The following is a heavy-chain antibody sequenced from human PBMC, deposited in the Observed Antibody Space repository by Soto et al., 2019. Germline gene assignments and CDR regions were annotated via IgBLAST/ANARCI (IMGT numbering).Heavy chain of an antibody. CDR1: GFTFSSYA. CDR3: ARDGGSYTYYYYGMDV. J-gene: IGHJ6*02. V-gene: IGHV3-30-3*01. Sequence: GGSLRLSCAASGFTFSSYAMHWVRQAPGKGLEWVAVISYDGSNKYYADSVKGRFTISRDNSKNTLYLQMNSLRAEDTAVYYCARDGGSYTYYYYGMDVWGQGTTVTVSS. CDR2: ISYDGSNK. D-gene: IGHD1-26*01.